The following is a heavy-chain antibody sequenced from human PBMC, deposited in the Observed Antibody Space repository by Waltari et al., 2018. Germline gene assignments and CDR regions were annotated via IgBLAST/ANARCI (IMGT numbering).Heavy chain of an antibody. CDR3: ARLYNTGWYGFDY. V-gene: IGHV3-7*01. CDR2: IKQDGSEK. Sequence: EVQLVESGGGLVQPGGSLRLSCAASGFTFSTYWMSWGRQAPGKGLEWVANIKQDGSEKYSVDSVKGRFTISRDNAKNSLSLQMNSLRAEDTAVYFCARLYNTGWYGFDYWGQGTLVTVSS. D-gene: IGHD6-19*01. J-gene: IGHJ4*02. CDR1: GFTFSTYW.